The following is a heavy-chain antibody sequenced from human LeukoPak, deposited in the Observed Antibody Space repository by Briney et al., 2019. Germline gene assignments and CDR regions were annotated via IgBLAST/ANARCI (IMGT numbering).Heavy chain of an antibody. CDR1: DASINSYY. CDR3: ASTKFVAGGYYFDN. J-gene: IGHJ4*02. V-gene: IGHV4-59*08. D-gene: IGHD6-19*01. CDR2: IYYSGST. Sequence: SETLSLTCSVSDASINSYYWSWIRQPPGKGLEWIGYIYYSGSTDCNPSLKSRVTIPVDTSKTQFSLKLNSVTAADTAVYYCASTKFVAGGYYFDNWGQGTLVTVSS.